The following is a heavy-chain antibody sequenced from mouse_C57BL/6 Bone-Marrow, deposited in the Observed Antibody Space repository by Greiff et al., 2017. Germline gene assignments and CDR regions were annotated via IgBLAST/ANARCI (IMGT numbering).Heavy chain of an antibody. J-gene: IGHJ2*01. Sequence: QVQLQESGPGLVQPSQSLSITCTVSGFSLTSYGVHWVRQSPGKGLEWLGVIWSGGSTDYNAAFISRLSISKDNSKSQVFFKMNSLQADDTAIYYCARPFYDGYYPLYFDYWGQGTTLTVSS. CDR3: ARPFYDGYYPLYFDY. CDR1: GFSLTSYG. D-gene: IGHD2-3*01. CDR2: IWSGGST. V-gene: IGHV2-2*01.